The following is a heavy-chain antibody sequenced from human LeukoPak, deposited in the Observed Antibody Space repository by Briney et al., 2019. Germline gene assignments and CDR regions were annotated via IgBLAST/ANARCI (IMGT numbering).Heavy chain of an antibody. J-gene: IGHJ4*02. D-gene: IGHD4-17*01. CDR1: GGFISSYY. CDR2: IYYSGST. Sequence: SETLSLTCTVSGGFISSYYWRWIRQPPGKGLEWIGYIYYSGSTNYNPSLKSRVTIAVDTSKNQFSLNLSSATAADTAVYYCATHQTPVTTPFDYWGQGTLVTVSS. V-gene: IGHV4-59*08. CDR3: ATHQTPVTTPFDY.